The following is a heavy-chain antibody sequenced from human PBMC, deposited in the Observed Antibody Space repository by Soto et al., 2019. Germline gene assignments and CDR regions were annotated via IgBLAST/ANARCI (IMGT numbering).Heavy chain of an antibody. CDR1: GGSFRNYY. Sequence: PSETLSLTCGVYGGSFRNYYWIWVRQPPGKGLEWIGEVNHSGEATYKPSLQSRVTISLDTSNNHFSLKMTSMTAADTAMYFCTRAERFTRYWFAPWGQGTQVTLS. CDR3: TRAERFTRYWFAP. J-gene: IGHJ5*02. CDR2: VNHSGEA. D-gene: IGHD3-10*01. V-gene: IGHV4-34*01.